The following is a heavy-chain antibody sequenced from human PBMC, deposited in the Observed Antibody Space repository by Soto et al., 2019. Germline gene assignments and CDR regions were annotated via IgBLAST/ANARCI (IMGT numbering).Heavy chain of an antibody. CDR2: IYYSGST. J-gene: IGHJ6*03. CDR1: GCSISSYY. V-gene: IGHV4-59*01. D-gene: IGHD3-3*01. Sequence: SETLSLTCTVSGCSISSYYWSWIRQPPGKGLEWIGYIYYSGSTNYNPSLKSRVTISVDTSKNQFSLKLSSVTAADTAVCYCARNGGFWSGKYYMDVWGKGTTVTVSS. CDR3: ARNGGFWSGKYYMDV.